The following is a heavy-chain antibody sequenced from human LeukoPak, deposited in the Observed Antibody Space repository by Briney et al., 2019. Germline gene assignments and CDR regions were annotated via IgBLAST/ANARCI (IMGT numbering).Heavy chain of an antibody. CDR2: VSYDGNNE. D-gene: IGHD4-17*01. CDR1: RFIFRNYA. V-gene: IGHV3-30-3*01. J-gene: IGHJ5*02. CDR3: ARKGTDYGDANWFDP. Sequence: GGSLRLSCAASRFIFRNYAIYWLRQAPGKGLEWVATVSYDGNNEYYSDSVKGRFTVSRHNSENTFFLQMHILSGEDTAVYFCARKGTDYGDANWFDPWGQGTLVTVSS.